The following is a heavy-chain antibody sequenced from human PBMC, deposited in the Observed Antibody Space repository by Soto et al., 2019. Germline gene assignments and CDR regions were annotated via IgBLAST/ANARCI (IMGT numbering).Heavy chain of an antibody. D-gene: IGHD5-12*01. V-gene: IGHV3-21*01. CDR1: GFTFSNYS. CDR2: IGSSSSYI. CDR3: ARAEDGYNALDY. Sequence: DVQLVESGGGLVNPGGSLRLSCAASGFTFSNYSMNWVRQAPGKGLEWVSSIGSSSSYIYYPASLKGRFTISRDNAKNSLYLQFTSLRAEDTAVYYCARAEDGYNALDYWGQGTLVTVSS. J-gene: IGHJ4*02.